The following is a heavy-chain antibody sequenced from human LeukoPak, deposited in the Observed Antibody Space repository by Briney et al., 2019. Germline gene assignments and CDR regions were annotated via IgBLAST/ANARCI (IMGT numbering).Heavy chain of an antibody. CDR1: GFTFSNYA. V-gene: IGHV3-23*01. CDR2: ISDSGGST. CDR3: ATPRGIVVVVAAPSFDF. D-gene: IGHD2-15*01. J-gene: IGHJ4*02. Sequence: GGSLRLSCAASGFTFSNYAMSWVRQAPGKGLEWVSSISDSGGSTYYADSVKGRFTVSRDNSKNTLYLQMGSLRADDTAVYYCATPRGIVVVVAAPSFDFWGQGSLVTVSS.